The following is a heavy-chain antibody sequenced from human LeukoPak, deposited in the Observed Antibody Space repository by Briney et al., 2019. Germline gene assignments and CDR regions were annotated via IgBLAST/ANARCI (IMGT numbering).Heavy chain of an antibody. CDR3: ARDKWPNIVVVPAAMKD. J-gene: IGHJ4*02. D-gene: IGHD2-2*01. V-gene: IGHV1-18*01. Sequence: GASVKVSCKASGYTFTSYGISWVRQAPGQGLEWMGWISAYNGNTNYAQKLQGRVTMTTDTSTSTAYMELRSLRSDDTAVYCCARDKWPNIVVVPAAMKDWGQGTLVTVSS. CDR1: GYTFTSYG. CDR2: ISAYNGNT.